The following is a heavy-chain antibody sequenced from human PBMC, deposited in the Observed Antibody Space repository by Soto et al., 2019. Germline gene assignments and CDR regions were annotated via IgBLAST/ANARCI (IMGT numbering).Heavy chain of an antibody. J-gene: IGHJ6*02. CDR3: ARDPVDIVVVPAVYYYGMDV. CDR2: ISAYNGNT. CDR1: GYTLTSYG. D-gene: IGHD2-2*03. V-gene: IGHV1-18*01. Sequence: ASVKVSCKASGYTLTSYGISWVRQAPGQGLEWMGWISAYNGNTNYAQKLQGRVTMTTDTSTSTAYMELRSLRSDDTAVYYCARDPVDIVVVPAVYYYGMDVWGQGTTVTVSS.